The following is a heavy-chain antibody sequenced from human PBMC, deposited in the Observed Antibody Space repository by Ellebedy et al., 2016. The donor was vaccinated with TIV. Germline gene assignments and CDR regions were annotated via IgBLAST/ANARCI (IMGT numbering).Heavy chain of an antibody. J-gene: IGHJ5*02. V-gene: IGHV1-18*01. CDR1: GYTFTNYG. D-gene: IGHD4-17*01. CDR3: GRVGPDGDTP. Sequence: AASVKVSCKASGYTFTNYGITWARQAPGQGLEWMGWISVHNGKPNYAQKFQGRVIMTTDASTSTGYMELRNLRSDDTAVYYCGRVGPDGDTPWGQGTQVTVSS. CDR2: ISVHNGKP.